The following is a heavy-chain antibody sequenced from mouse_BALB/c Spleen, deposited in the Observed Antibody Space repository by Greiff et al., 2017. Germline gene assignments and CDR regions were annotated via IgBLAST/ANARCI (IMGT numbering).Heavy chain of an antibody. CDR2: ISSGGSYT. Sequence: EVKLVESGGDLVKPGGSLKLSCAASGFTFSSYGMSWVRQTPDKRLEWVATISSGGSYTYYPDSVKGRFTISRDNAKNTLYLQMSSLKSEDTAMYYCARHGGSSMDYWGQGTSVTVSS. CDR3: ARHGGSSMDY. V-gene: IGHV5-6*01. CDR1: GFTFSSYG. J-gene: IGHJ4*01.